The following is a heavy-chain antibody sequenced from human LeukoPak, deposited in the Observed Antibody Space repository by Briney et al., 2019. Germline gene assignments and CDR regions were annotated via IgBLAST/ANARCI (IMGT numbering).Heavy chain of an antibody. J-gene: IGHJ6*03. D-gene: IGHD1-26*01. CDR3: ARDSSGYSGYDYYYMDV. Sequence: KPSETLSLTCTVSGGSISSYYWSWIRQPPGKGLEWSGYIYYSGSTNYNPSLKSRVTISVDTFKNQFSLKLSSVTAADTAVYYCARDSSGYSGYDYYYMDVWGKGTTVTISS. CDR2: IYYSGST. V-gene: IGHV4-59*01. CDR1: GGSISSYY.